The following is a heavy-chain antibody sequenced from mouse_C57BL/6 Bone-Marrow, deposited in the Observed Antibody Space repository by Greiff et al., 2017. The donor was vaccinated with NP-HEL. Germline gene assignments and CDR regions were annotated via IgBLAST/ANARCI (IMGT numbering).Heavy chain of an antibody. CDR1: GYTFTDYY. J-gene: IGHJ2*01. Sequence: VQLQQSGPELVKPGASVKISCKASGYTFTDYYMNWVKQSHGKSLEWIGDINPNNGGTSYNQKFKGKATLTVDKSSSTAYMELRSLTSEDSAVYYCARGRLRHFDYWGQGTTLTVSS. D-gene: IGHD2-4*01. CDR2: INPNNGGT. V-gene: IGHV1-26*01. CDR3: ARGRLRHFDY.